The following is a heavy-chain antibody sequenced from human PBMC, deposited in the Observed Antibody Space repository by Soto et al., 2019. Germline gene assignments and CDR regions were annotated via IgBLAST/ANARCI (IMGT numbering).Heavy chain of an antibody. J-gene: IGHJ5*01. CDR2: IGFAGDT. CDR1: RCVVRGLG. CDR3: VRGIWFGALLPLPSLDS. D-gene: IGHD3-10*01. V-gene: IGHV3-13*04. Sequence: LSYGARRCVVRGLGVDFGGQRTGKGLKWVAGIGFAGDTYYPGSVKGRFTASRENAKNSLYLQMDSLTAGDTAVYYCVRGIWFGALLPLPSLDSWGHGTLVTVSS.